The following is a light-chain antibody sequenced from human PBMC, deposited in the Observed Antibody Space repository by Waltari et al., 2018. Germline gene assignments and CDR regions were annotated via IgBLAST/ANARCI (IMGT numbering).Light chain of an antibody. CDR1: QSISSY. Sequence: IQMTQSPSSLSASVGDRVTITRRASQSISSYLNWYQQKPGKAPKLLIYAASNLQSGVPSRFSGSDSGTEFTLTISSLQPEDVATYYCQEANSFPLTFGGGTKVEI. J-gene: IGKJ4*01. CDR3: QEANSFPLT. CDR2: AAS. V-gene: IGKV1-39*01.